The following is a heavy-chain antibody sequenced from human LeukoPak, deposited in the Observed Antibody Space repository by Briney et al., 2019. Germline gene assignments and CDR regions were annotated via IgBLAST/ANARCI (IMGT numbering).Heavy chain of an antibody. J-gene: IGHJ5*02. CDR1: GYTFTSYD. CDR3: ARRSGYSSSWKFDP. Sequence: ASVKVSCKASGYTFTSYDINWVRQATGQGLEWMGWMNPNSGNTDYAQKFQGRVTMTRNTSISTAYMELSSLRSEDTAVYYCARRSGYSSSWKFDPWGQGTLVTVSS. V-gene: IGHV1-8*01. D-gene: IGHD6-13*01. CDR2: MNPNSGNT.